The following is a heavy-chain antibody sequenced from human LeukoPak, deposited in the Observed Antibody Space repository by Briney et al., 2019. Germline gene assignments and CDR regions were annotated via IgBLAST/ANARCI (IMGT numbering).Heavy chain of an antibody. CDR2: ISDSGRST. CDR1: GFTFSSHA. J-gene: IGHJ6*02. CDR3: ARHSKEDCSSTSCYYYGMDV. D-gene: IGHD2-2*01. V-gene: IGHV3-23*01. Sequence: TGGSLRLSCAASGFTFSSHAMSWVRQAPGKALEWVSTISDSGRSTYYTDSVEGRFTISRDNTKNTLYLQMSSLRSDDTAVYYCARHSKEDCSSTSCYYYGMDVWGQGTTVTVSS.